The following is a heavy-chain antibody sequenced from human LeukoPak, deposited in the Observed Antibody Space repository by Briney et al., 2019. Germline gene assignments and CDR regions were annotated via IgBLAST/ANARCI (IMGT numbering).Heavy chain of an antibody. CDR1: LDSTTSNF. D-gene: IGHD3-10*01. V-gene: IGHV4-4*02. CDR2: IHRSGSP. CDR3: AREILGGFTPGAY. Sequence: SETLSLTCTVSLDSTTSNFWSWVRHPPGKGREWLGEIHRSGSPNYNPSLQSRVTISIDRSRNQIVLELSSVTAADTAVYYCAREILGGFTPGAYWGQGTLVTVSS. J-gene: IGHJ4*02.